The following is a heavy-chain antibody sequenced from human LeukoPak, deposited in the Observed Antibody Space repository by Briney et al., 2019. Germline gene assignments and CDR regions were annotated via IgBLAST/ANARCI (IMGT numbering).Heavy chain of an antibody. D-gene: IGHD6-13*01. CDR1: GFTFSSYA. Sequence: GGSLRLSCAASGFTFSSYAMHWVRQAPGKGLEWVSGISWNSGSIGYADSVKGRFTISRDNAKNSLYLQMNSLRAEDTALYYCAKALLGSSWYRGGAFDIWGQGTMVTVSS. V-gene: IGHV3-9*01. J-gene: IGHJ3*02. CDR2: ISWNSGSI. CDR3: AKALLGSSWYRGGAFDI.